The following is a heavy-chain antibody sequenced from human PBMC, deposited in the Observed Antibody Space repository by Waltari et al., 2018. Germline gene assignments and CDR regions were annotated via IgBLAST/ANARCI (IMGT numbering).Heavy chain of an antibody. CDR1: SFTFSNYW. CDR2: INQDGSEE. Sequence: EVLLVESGGGLVETGGSLRLSCEASSFTFSNYWRNWVRQAPGKGLEWVANINQDGSEEYYVDSVKGRFTISRDNAKNSLYLEMKTLRAEDTAIYYCARTGARWLQFAAFDIWGQGTMVTVSS. J-gene: IGHJ3*02. CDR3: ARTGARWLQFAAFDI. D-gene: IGHD5-12*01. V-gene: IGHV3-7*02.